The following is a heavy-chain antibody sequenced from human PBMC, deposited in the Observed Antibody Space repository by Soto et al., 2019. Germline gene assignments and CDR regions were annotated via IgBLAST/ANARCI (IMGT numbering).Heavy chain of an antibody. CDR3: AMGCFFISTSCPTDYYYSGMDV. V-gene: IGHV1-2*04. CDR2: INPNSGGT. D-gene: IGHD2-2*01. Sequence: ASVKVSCKASGYTFTGYYMHWVRQAPGQGLEWMGWINPNSGGTNYAQKFQGWVTMTRDTSISTAYMELSRLRSDDTAVYYCAMGCFFISTSCPTDYYYSGMDVWGKGTTVTVSS. CDR1: GYTFTGYY. J-gene: IGHJ6*04.